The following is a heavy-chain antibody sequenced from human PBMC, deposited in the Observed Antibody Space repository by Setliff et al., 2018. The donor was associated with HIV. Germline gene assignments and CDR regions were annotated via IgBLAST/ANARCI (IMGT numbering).Heavy chain of an antibody. CDR3: ARALWRDSSGPFHF. CDR2: IYPGDSHT. Sequence: GESLKISCETSGYSFPTHWIGWVRRMPGKGLEWMGVIYPGDSHTTYSPSFQGQVPISADKSISTAYLPWSTLKASDTATYYCARALWRDSSGPFHFWGQGTLVTVSS. D-gene: IGHD3-22*01. J-gene: IGHJ4*02. CDR1: GYSFPTHW. V-gene: IGHV5-51*01.